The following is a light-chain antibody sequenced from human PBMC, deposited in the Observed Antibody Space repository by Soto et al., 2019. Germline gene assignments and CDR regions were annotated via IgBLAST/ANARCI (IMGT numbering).Light chain of an antibody. CDR2: LNSDGSH. Sequence: QPVLAQSPSASASLGASVKLTCTLSSGHSTYAIAWHQQQPEEGPRYLMKLNSDGSHTKGDGIPERFSGSSSGAERYLSISSLQSEDEADYYCQSWDTGIHRVFGGGTKLTVL. J-gene: IGLJ2*01. CDR1: SGHSTYA. CDR3: QSWDTGIHRV. V-gene: IGLV4-69*01.